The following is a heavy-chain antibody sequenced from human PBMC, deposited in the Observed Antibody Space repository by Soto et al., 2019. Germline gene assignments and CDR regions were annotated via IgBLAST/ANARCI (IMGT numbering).Heavy chain of an antibody. CDR2: IWYEGTTK. V-gene: IGHV3-33*01. CDR3: ARDVGSYGSSRWSDT. J-gene: IGHJ5*02. Sequence: GGSLRLSCVASGFSLSNYGMHWVRQAPGKGLEWIALIWYEGTTKYSTDSMKGRFSISRDESKNTLYLQLNSLRAEDTATYYCARDVGSYGSSRWSDTWGQGTLVTVSS. CDR1: GFSLSNYG. D-gene: IGHD3-10*01.